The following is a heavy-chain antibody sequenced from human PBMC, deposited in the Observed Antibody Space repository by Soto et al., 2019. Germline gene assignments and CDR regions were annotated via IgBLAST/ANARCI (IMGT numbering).Heavy chain of an antibody. CDR2: IRASGGST. J-gene: IGHJ4*02. D-gene: IGHD5-12*01. CDR3: AKGGYTSPFDY. Sequence: GGSLRLSCVASGFTFSSYAMTWVRQAPGKGLEWVSTIRASGGSTFYADSLKGRFTISRDNSMNTLFLHMNSLRAEDTAMYYCAKGGYTSPFDYWGLGTLVTVSS. CDR1: GFTFSSYA. V-gene: IGHV3-23*01.